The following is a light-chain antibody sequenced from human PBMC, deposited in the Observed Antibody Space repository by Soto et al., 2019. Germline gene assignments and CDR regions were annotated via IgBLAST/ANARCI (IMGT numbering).Light chain of an antibody. V-gene: IGLV1-40*01. Sequence: QSVLTQPPSVSGTPGQRVTISCTGSGSSIGAPYDVHWYQQLPGAAPKLLIYGNTNRPSGVPDRFSGSKSGTSVSLAITGLQAEDEADYYCQSFDSSLNGYVFGTGTQVTVL. CDR1: GSSIGAPYD. CDR3: QSFDSSLNGYV. J-gene: IGLJ1*01. CDR2: GNT.